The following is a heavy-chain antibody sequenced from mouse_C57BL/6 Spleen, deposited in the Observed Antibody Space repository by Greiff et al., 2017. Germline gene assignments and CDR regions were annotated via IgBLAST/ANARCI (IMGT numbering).Heavy chain of an antibody. CDR1: GFSLTSYG. CDR2: IWGVGST. CDR3: ASGGVDYDGGFAY. Sequence: VQLQESGPGLVAPSQSLSITCTVSGFSLTSYGVDWVRQSPGKGLEWLGVIWGVGSTNYNSALKSRLSISKDNSKSQVFLKMNSLQTDDTAMYYWASGGVDYDGGFAYWGQGTLVTVSA. V-gene: IGHV2-6*01. D-gene: IGHD2-4*01. J-gene: IGHJ3*01.